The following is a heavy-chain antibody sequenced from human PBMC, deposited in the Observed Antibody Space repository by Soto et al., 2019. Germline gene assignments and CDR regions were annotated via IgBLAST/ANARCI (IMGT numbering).Heavy chain of an antibody. J-gene: IGHJ6*03. CDR1: GGSFSGYY. CDR3: ARVGCSGGSCYSRYYYYYYMDV. V-gene: IGHV4-34*01. CDR2: INHSGST. D-gene: IGHD2-15*01. Sequence: SETLSLTCAVYGGSFSGYYWSWIRQPPGKGLEWIGEINHSGSTNYNPSLKSRVTISVDTSKNQFSLKLSSVTAADTAVYYCARVGCSGGSCYSRYYYYYYMDVWGKGTTGTVSS.